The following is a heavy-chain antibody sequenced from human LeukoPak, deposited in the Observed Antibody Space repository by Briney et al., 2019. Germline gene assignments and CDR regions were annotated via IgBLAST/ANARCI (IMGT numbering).Heavy chain of an antibody. D-gene: IGHD6-19*01. CDR3: AKDPSSGWFEPHAYFDY. J-gene: IGHJ4*02. CDR1: GFTFSNAW. Sequence: PGGSLRLSCAASGFTFSNAWMNWVRQAPGKGLEWVGRIKSKTDGGTTDYAAPVKGRFTISRDDSKNTLYLQMNSLRAEDTAVYYCAKDPSSGWFEPHAYFDYWGQGTLVTVSS. CDR2: IKSKTDGGTT. V-gene: IGHV3-15*07.